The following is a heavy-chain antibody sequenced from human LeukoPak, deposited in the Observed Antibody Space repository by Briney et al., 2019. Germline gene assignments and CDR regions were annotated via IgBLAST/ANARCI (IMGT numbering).Heavy chain of an antibody. CDR1: GYTFTSYA. D-gene: IGHD1-26*01. V-gene: IGHV1-3*01. J-gene: IGHJ4*02. CDR2: INAGNGNT. Sequence: GASVKVSCKASGYTFTSYAMHWVRQAPGQRLEWMGWINAGNGNTKYSQKFQGRVTITRDTSASTAYMELSSLRSEDTAVYYCARVWGYYVNPMDYWGQGTLVTVSS. CDR3: ARVWGYYVNPMDY.